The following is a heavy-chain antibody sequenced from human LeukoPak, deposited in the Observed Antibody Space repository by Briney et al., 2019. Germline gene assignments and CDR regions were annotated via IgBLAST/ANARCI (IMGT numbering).Heavy chain of an antibody. V-gene: IGHV1-69*06. CDR1: GGTFSSYA. Sequence: SVKVSCKASGGTFSSYAINWVRQAPGQGLEWMGGLIPIFGTANYAQKFQGRVTITADKSTSTAYMELSSLRSEDTAVYYCARDATMVRGALNWFDPWGQGTLVTVSS. CDR3: ARDATMVRGALNWFDP. J-gene: IGHJ5*02. CDR2: LIPIFGTA. D-gene: IGHD3-10*01.